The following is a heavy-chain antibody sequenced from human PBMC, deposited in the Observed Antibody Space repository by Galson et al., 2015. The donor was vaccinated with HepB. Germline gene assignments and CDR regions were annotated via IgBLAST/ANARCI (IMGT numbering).Heavy chain of an antibody. D-gene: IGHD5-24*01. J-gene: IGHJ4*02. CDR1: GFTFSSYS. V-gene: IGHV3-21*01. CDR2: ISSSSSYI. Sequence: LRLSCAASGFTFSSYSMNWVRQAPGKGLEWVSSISSSSSYIYYADSVKGRFTISRDNAKNSLYLQMNSLRAEDTAVYYCARDLGGEMGTYYFDYWGQGTLVTVSS. CDR3: ARDLGGEMGTYYFDY.